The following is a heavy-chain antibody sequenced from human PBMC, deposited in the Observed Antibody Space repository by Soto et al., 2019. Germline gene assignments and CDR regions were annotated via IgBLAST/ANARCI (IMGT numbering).Heavy chain of an antibody. Sequence: SGPTLVNPTQTLTLTCTFSGFSLSTSGVGVGWIRQPPGKALEWLALIYWDDDKRYSPSLKSRLTITKDTSKNQVVLTMTNMDPVDTATYYCAHVRPPGYCSSTSCYSAGAFDIWGQGTMVTVSS. J-gene: IGHJ3*02. CDR1: GFSLSTSGVG. CDR2: IYWDDDK. V-gene: IGHV2-5*02. D-gene: IGHD2-2*01. CDR3: AHVRPPGYCSSTSCYSAGAFDI.